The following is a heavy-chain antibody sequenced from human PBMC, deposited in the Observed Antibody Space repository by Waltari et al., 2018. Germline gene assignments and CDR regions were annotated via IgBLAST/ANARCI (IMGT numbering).Heavy chain of an antibody. CDR2: INPSGGST. Sequence: QVQLVQSGAEVKKPGASMKVSCKTSGYTFTTYYMHWVRQAPGQGLEWMGIINPSGGSTSYAQKFEGRVTMTRDTSTRTVYMELRSLRSEDTAVYYCARGDYGDPKNPYFFDYWGQGTLVTVSS. D-gene: IGHD4-17*01. V-gene: IGHV1-46*01. CDR1: GYTFTTYY. J-gene: IGHJ4*02. CDR3: ARGDYGDPKNPYFFDY.